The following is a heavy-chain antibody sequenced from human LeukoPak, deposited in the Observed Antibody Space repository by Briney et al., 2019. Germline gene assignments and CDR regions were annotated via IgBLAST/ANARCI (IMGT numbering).Heavy chain of an antibody. V-gene: IGHV4-34*01. Sequence: PSETLSLTCTVSGGSISSYYWSWIRQPPGKGLEWIGEINHSGSTNYNPSLKSRVTISVDTSKNQFSLKLSSVTAADTAVYYCAREGRRITIFGVVLAFDIWGQGTMVTVSS. CDR3: AREGRRITIFGVVLAFDI. D-gene: IGHD3-3*01. J-gene: IGHJ3*02. CDR1: GGSISSYY. CDR2: INHSGST.